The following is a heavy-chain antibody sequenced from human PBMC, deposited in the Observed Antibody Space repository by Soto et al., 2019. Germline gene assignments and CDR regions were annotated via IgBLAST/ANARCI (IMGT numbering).Heavy chain of an antibody. D-gene: IGHD2-2*01. CDR1: GGSFSGYY. CDR3: ARGRDIVVVPGAISRFSFRGYYWFDP. J-gene: IGHJ5*02. V-gene: IGHV4-34*01. CDR2: INHSGST. Sequence: PSETLSLTCAVYGGSFSGYYWSWIRQPPGKGLEWIGEINHSGSTNYNSSLKSRVTISVDTSKNQFSLKLGSVTAADTAVYYCARGRDIVVVPGAISRFSFRGYYWFDPWGQGTLVTVSS.